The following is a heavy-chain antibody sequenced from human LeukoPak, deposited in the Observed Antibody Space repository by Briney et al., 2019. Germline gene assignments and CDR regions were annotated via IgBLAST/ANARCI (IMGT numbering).Heavy chain of an antibody. J-gene: IGHJ4*02. CDR3: ARRAAAGRFFDY. CDR1: GFTFSDYY. D-gene: IGHD6-13*01. Sequence: PGGSLRLSCAVSGFTFSDYYMSWIRQAPGKGLEWVSYISSGGSTISHADSVKGRFTISRDNAENSLYLQMNSLRAEDKAVYYCARRAAAGRFFDYCGQGTLLTVS. V-gene: IGHV3-11*01. CDR2: ISSGGSTI.